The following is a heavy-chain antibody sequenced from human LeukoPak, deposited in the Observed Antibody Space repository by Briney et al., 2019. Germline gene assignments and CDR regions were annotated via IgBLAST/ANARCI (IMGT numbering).Heavy chain of an antibody. CDR1: GYTFTGYY. J-gene: IGHJ6*03. D-gene: IGHD2-2*01. CDR2: INPNSGGT. CDR3: ARVAAAADPTYYYYYYMDV. Sequence: ASVKVSCKAYGYTFTGYYMHWVRQAPGQGLEWMGWINPNSGGTKYAQKFQGRVTMTRDTSISTAYMELSRLRSDDTAVYYCARVAAAADPTYYYYYYMDVWGKGTTVTVSS. V-gene: IGHV1-2*02.